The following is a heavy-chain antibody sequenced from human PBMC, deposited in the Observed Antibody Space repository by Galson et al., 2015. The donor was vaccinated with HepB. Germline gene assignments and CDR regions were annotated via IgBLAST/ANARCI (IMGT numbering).Heavy chain of an antibody. D-gene: IGHD5-12*01. V-gene: IGHV1-3*01. Sequence: PVKVSCKASGYTFTSYAMHWVRQAPGQRLEWMGWINAGNGNTKYSQKFQGRVTITRDTSASTAYMELSSLRSEDTAVYYCARTATPGYSGYDFDYWGQGTLVTVSS. CDR1: GYTFTSYA. CDR3: ARTATPGYSGYDFDY. J-gene: IGHJ4*02. CDR2: INAGNGNT.